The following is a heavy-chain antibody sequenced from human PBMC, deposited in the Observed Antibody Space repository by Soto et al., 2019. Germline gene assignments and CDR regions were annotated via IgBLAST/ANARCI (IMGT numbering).Heavy chain of an antibody. V-gene: IGHV3-43*01. D-gene: IGHD3-3*01. Sequence: GGSLRLSCAASGFRFDDYNMHWVRQAPGKGLEWVSLITWNGGNKYYEDSVRGRFTISRDGTTQSVSLQMTSLKREDTGVYYCAREALSFGSALDVWGQGTTVTVSS. CDR2: ITWNGGNK. CDR3: AREALSFGSALDV. J-gene: IGHJ6*02. CDR1: GFRFDDYN.